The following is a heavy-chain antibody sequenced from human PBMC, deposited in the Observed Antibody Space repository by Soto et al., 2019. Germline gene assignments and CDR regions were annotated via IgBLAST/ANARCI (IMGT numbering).Heavy chain of an antibody. D-gene: IGHD6-13*01. CDR2: ISSSSSYI. V-gene: IGHV3-21*01. Sequence: PGGSLRLSCAASGFTFSRYSMNWVRQAAGKWLEWVSSISSSSSYIYYADSVKGRFTISRDNAKNSLYLQMNSLRAEDTAVYYCAREPMAAAGINVPVGGMDVWGQGTTVTVSS. CDR3: AREPMAAAGINVPVGGMDV. CDR1: GFTFSRYS. J-gene: IGHJ6*02.